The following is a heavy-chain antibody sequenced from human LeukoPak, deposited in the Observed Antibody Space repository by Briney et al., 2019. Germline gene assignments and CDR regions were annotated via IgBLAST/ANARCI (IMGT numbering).Heavy chain of an antibody. CDR3: ASSKDIVVVPAAPGWFDP. V-gene: IGHV3-21*01. Sequence: GGSLRLSCAASGFTFSSYSMNWVRQAPGKGLEWVSSISSSSSYIYYADSVKGRFTISRDNAKNPLYLQMNSLRAEDTAVYYCASSKDIVVVPAAPGWFDPWGQGTLVTVSS. J-gene: IGHJ5*02. D-gene: IGHD2-2*01. CDR2: ISSSSSYI. CDR1: GFTFSSYS.